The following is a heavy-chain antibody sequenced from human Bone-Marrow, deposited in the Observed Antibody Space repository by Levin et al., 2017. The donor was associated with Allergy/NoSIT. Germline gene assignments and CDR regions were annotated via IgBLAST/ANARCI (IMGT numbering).Heavy chain of an antibody. Sequence: LRLSCTVSGVSITSGSYYWSWIRQPAGKGLEWIGHSYTSGNINYNPSLNRRVTISLDTSKNQFSLKLRSVTAADTAVYYCARVLQYSYYYTDVWGKGTMVTVSS. CDR2: SYTSGNI. V-gene: IGHV4-61*09. CDR1: GVSITSGSYY. CDR3: ARVLQYSYYYTDV. D-gene: IGHD2-21*01. J-gene: IGHJ6*03.